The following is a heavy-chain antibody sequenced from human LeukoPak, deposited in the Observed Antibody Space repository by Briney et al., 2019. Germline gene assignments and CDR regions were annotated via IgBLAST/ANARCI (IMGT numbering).Heavy chain of an antibody. CDR3: ARGDRDRYYYYYYMDV. V-gene: IGHV4-34*01. CDR1: GGSFSGYY. J-gene: IGHJ6*03. CDR2: INHSGST. Sequence: SETLSLTCAVYGGSFSGYYWSWIRQPPGKGLERIGEINHSGSTNYNPSLKSRVTISVDTSKNQFSLKLSSVTAADTAVYYCARGDRDRYYYYYYMDVWGKGTTVTVSS.